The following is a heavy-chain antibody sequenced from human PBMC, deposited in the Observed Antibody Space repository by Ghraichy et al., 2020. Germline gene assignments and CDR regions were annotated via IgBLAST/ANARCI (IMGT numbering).Heavy chain of an antibody. Sequence: GGFLRLSCAASGFTFNNYWMHWVRQVPGEGLVWVSSINRDGRSTDYADSVKGRFTVSRDNAKNTLYLQMNSLRAEDMAVYYCARDPYCTSANCYTGAWFDSWGQGTLVTVSS. D-gene: IGHD2-2*02. CDR2: INRDGRST. J-gene: IGHJ5*01. CDR1: GFTFNNYW. V-gene: IGHV3-74*01. CDR3: ARDPYCTSANCYTGAWFDS.